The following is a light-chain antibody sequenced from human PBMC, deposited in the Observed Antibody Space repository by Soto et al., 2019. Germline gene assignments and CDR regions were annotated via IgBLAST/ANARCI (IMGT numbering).Light chain of an antibody. Sequence: TLSLSPGDRATLSCRASQSFSSYLAWYQQKPGQAPRLLIYDASNRATGIPARFSGSGSGTDFALTISSLEPEDFAVYYCQQRSNWPLTFGGRSKVDI. V-gene: IGKV3-11*01. CDR1: QSFSSY. CDR3: QQRSNWPLT. J-gene: IGKJ4*01. CDR2: DAS.